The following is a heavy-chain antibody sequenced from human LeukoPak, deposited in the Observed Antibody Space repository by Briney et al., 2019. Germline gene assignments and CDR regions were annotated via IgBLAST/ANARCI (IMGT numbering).Heavy chain of an antibody. CDR1: GGSISSHY. CDR3: ARSNARVYAMSYYYYYYMDV. Sequence: PSETLSLTCTVSGGSISSHYWSWIRQPPGKGLEWIGYIYYSGSTNYNPSLKSRVTISVDTSKNQFSLKLSSVTAADTAVYYCARSNARVYAMSYYYYYYMDVWGKGTTVTVSS. CDR2: IYYSGST. V-gene: IGHV4-59*11. D-gene: IGHD2-8*01. J-gene: IGHJ6*03.